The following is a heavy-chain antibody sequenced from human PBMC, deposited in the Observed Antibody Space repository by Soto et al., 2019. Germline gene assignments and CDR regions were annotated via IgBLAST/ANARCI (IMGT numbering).Heavy chain of an antibody. CDR3: AKDQGGSGYYYVSYYYGMDV. D-gene: IGHD3-22*01. Sequence: QVQLVESGGGVVQPGRSLRLSCAASGFTFSSYGMHWVRQAPGKGLEWVAVISYDGSNKYYADSVKGRFTISRDNSKNTLYLQMNSLRAEDMAVYYCAKDQGGSGYYYVSYYYGMDVWGQGTTVTVSS. V-gene: IGHV3-30*18. CDR1: GFTFSSYG. J-gene: IGHJ6*02. CDR2: ISYDGSNK.